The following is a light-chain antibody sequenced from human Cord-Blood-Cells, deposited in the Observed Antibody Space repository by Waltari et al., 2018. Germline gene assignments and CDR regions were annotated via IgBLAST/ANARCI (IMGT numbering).Light chain of an antibody. CDR2: SVS. Sequence: QSALTHPPSASGSPGQSVTISCTGTSSDVGGYNYVSWYQKHPGKSPKFMIYSVSNRPSGVRDRFSGSKSGNSASRTVSGLQAEDEADYYCSSYAGSKVFGGGTKLTVL. CDR3: SSYAGSKV. V-gene: IGLV2-8*01. J-gene: IGLJ2*01. CDR1: SSDVGGYNY.